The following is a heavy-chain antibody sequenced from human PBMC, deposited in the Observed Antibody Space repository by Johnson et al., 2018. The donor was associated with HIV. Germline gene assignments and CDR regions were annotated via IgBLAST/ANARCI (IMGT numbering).Heavy chain of an antibody. CDR2: ISGSGGST. CDR3: ARHRTSSTMGAFDI. D-gene: IGHD6-6*01. V-gene: IGHV3-23*04. CDR1: GFTFSSYA. Sequence: VQLVESGGGVVQPGRSLRLSCAVSGFTFSSYAMSWVRQAPGKGLEWVSAISGSGGSTYYADSVKGRFTISRDNSKNTLYLQMNSLRAEDTAVYYCARHRTSSTMGAFDIWGQGTMVTVSS. J-gene: IGHJ3*02.